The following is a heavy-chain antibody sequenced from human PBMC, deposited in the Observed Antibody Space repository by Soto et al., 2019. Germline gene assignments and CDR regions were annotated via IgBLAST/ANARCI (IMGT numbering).Heavy chain of an antibody. CDR1: GFTFSDYY. CDR3: ARPHGSGSYYLYNWFDP. CDR2: ISGSSRTV. J-gene: IGHJ5*02. D-gene: IGHD3-10*01. V-gene: IGHV3-11*01. Sequence: QVLLVESGGGLVKPGGSLRLSCAASGFTFSDYYMTWIRQAPGKGLEWVSYISGSSRTVYYADSVKGRFTISRDNAKNSLFLQMNSLRAKDTAVYYCARPHGSGSYYLYNWFDPWGQGTLVTVSS.